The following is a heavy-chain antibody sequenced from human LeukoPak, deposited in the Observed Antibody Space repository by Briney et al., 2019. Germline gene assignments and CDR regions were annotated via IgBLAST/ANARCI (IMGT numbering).Heavy chain of an antibody. CDR1: GFTFSSYG. D-gene: IGHD3-10*01. CDR3: ARGRYYYGSGDFDY. Sequence: PGGTLRLSCAASGFTFSSYGMSWVRQAPGKGLEWVSAISGSGGSTYYADSVKGRFTISRDNAKNSLYLQMNSLRAEDTAVYYCARGRYYYGSGDFDYWGQGTLVTVSS. V-gene: IGHV3-23*01. J-gene: IGHJ4*02. CDR2: ISGSGGST.